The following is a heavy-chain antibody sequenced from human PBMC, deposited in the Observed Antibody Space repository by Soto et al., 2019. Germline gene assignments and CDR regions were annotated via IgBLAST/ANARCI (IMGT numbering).Heavy chain of an antibody. CDR3: SRSLNS. CDR1: GFTFSTYW. J-gene: IGHJ4*02. Sequence: PGGSLRLACAASGFTFSTYWMDWVRQTPRKGLEWVANINQDGSEKNYMDSVKGRFTIYRDNAKNSLYLQMSSLTAEDSALYYCSRSLNSWGQGTLVTVSS. CDR2: INQDGSEK. V-gene: IGHV3-7*01.